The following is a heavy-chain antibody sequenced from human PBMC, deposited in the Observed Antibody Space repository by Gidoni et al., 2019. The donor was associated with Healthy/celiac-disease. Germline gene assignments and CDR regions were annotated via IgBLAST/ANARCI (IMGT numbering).Heavy chain of an antibody. CDR2: IYTSGST. V-gene: IGHV4-61*02. Sequence: QVQLQESGPGLVKPSQTLSLTCTVSGCSISSGRYYWSWIRQPAGKGLEWIGRIYTSGSTNYNPSLKSRVTISVDTSKNQFSLKLSSVTAADTAVYYCARRYCSGGSCYSGAFDIWGQGTMVTVSS. D-gene: IGHD2-15*01. CDR1: GCSISSGRYY. CDR3: ARRYCSGGSCYSGAFDI. J-gene: IGHJ3*02.